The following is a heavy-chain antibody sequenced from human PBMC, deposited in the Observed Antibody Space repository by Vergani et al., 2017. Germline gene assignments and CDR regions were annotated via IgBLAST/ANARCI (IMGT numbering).Heavy chain of an antibody. D-gene: IGHD1-26*01. CDR1: GYTFTSYG. V-gene: IGHV1-18*04. J-gene: IGHJ4*02. CDR2: ISGYNGKT. Sequence: QVQLVQSGAEVKKPGASVKVSCKASGYTFTSYGISWVRQAPGQGLEWMGWISGYNGKTNYAQKLQGRVTMTTDTSTNTAYMELRSLRSDDTTVYYCARGMIVGATVGRYDYWGQGILVTVSS. CDR3: ARGMIVGATVGRYDY.